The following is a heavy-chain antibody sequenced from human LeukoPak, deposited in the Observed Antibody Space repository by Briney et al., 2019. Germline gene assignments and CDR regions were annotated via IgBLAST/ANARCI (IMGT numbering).Heavy chain of an antibody. D-gene: IGHD3-22*01. CDR1: GGSISSSNYF. V-gene: IGHV4-39*07. CDR2: IYYSEST. CDR3: ARRRIYYDSSAYPDY. J-gene: IGHJ4*02. Sequence: SETLSLTCIVSGGSISSSNYFWGWIRQPPGKGLEWIASIYYSESTYYNPSLKSRVTTSVDRSKNQFSLKLSSVTAADTAVYYCARRRIYYDSSAYPDYWGQGTLVTVSS.